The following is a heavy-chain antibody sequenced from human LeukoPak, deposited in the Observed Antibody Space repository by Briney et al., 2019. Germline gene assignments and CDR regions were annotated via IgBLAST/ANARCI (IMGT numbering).Heavy chain of an antibody. CDR1: GGSIISDY. J-gene: IGHJ4*02. Sequence: PSETLSLTCTVSGGSIISDYWSWIRQPPGKGLEWIGYIHYSGSTNYSPSLKSRVTISVDTSKNQFSLKLSSVTAADTAVYYCASARGYIYGCPFDYWGQGTLVTVSS. D-gene: IGHD5-18*01. CDR2: IHYSGST. V-gene: IGHV4-59*01. CDR3: ASARGYIYGCPFDY.